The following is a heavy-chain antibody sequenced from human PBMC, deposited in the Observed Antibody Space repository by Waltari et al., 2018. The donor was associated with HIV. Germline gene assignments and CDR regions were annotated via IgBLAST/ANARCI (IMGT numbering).Heavy chain of an antibody. CDR2: MNPNSGNT. D-gene: IGHD3-22*01. Sequence: QVYLVQSGPEVKRPGASVKISCKAYGYTFINFDVNWVRQAAGQGPEWLGWMNPNSGNTASPYIFEERVTMTTDVSTATAYMEMSGLTPEDTAIYYCARNSSAKGNRYFYYGLDVWGQG. V-gene: IGHV1-8*02. J-gene: IGHJ6*02. CDR1: GYTFINFD. CDR3: ARNSSAKGNRYFYYGLDV.